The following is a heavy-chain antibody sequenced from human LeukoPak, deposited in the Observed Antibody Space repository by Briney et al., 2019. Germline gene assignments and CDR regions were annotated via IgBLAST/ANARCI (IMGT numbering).Heavy chain of an antibody. CDR1: GYTFTGYY. Sequence: GASVKVSCKASGYTFTGYYIHWVRQAPGQGLEWMGWINPNNGGANYAQNFQGRVTMTRDTSITTAYMELYSLTSDDTAVYYCARRVITTFGVASNWFDPWGQGTLVTVSS. D-gene: IGHD3-3*01. J-gene: IGHJ5*02. V-gene: IGHV1-2*02. CDR3: ARRVITTFGVASNWFDP. CDR2: INPNNGGA.